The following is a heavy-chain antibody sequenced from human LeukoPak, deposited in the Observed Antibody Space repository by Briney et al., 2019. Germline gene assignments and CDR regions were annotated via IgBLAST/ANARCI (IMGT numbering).Heavy chain of an antibody. V-gene: IGHV3-21*01. Sequence: GGSLRLSCAASGFTFSSYSMNWVRQAPGKGLEWVSSISSRSSYIYYADSVKGRFTISRDNAKNSLYLQMNSLRAEDTAVYYCARDSLRSAFDIWGQGTMVTVSS. CDR1: GFTFSSYS. CDR3: ARDSLRSAFDI. CDR2: ISSRSSYI. J-gene: IGHJ3*02.